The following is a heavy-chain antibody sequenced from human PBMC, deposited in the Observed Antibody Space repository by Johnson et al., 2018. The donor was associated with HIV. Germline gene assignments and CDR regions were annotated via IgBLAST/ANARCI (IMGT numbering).Heavy chain of an antibody. CDR2: ISWNSGSI. D-gene: IGHD3/OR15-3a*01. V-gene: IGHV3-9*01. CDR3: AKDMRDYAFDI. Sequence: EVQLVESGGGLVQPGRSLRLSCGASGFSFGDYVMHWVRQGPGKGLEWVSGISWNSGSIGYADSVKGRFTISRDNAKNSLYLQMNSLRAEDTALYYCAKDMRDYAFDIWGQGTMVTVSS. CDR1: GFSFGDYV. J-gene: IGHJ3*02.